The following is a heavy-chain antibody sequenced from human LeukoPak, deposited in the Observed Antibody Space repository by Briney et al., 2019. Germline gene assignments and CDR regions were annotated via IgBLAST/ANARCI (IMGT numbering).Heavy chain of an antibody. J-gene: IGHJ3*02. D-gene: IGHD3-22*01. V-gene: IGHV4-59*01. CDR2: IYYSGST. CDR3: ARDSPPYYYDSSGYAFDI. Sequence: PSETLSLTCTVSGGSISSYYWSWIRQPPGKGLEWIGYIYYSGSTNYNPSLKSRVTISVDTSKNQFSLKLSSVTAADTAVYYCARDSPPYYYDSSGYAFDIWGQGTMVTVSS. CDR1: GGSISSYY.